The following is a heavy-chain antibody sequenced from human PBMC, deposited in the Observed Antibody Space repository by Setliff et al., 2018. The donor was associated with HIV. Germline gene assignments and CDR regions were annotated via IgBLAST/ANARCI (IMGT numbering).Heavy chain of an antibody. CDR1: GGPFGVYR. D-gene: IGHD3-10*01. CDR3: ARDRHSSGLGSYGP. Sequence: KTSETLSLTCTISGGPFGVYRWSWIRQSAGRGLEWIGRIDSSGTTDYKPSLKGRVAISVDTSRNQFSLRVTSVTAADTAVYFCARDRHSSGLGSYGPWGPGILVTVSS. V-gene: IGHV4-4*07. CDR2: IDSSGTT. J-gene: IGHJ5*02.